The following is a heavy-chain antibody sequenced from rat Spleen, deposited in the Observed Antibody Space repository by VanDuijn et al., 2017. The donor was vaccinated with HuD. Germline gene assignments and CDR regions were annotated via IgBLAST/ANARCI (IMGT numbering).Heavy chain of an antibody. D-gene: IGHD1-11*01. Sequence: QVQLKESGPGLVQPSQTLSLTCTVSGFSLTNNGVTWVRQPPGKGLEWIATISSGGFTYFNSTLKSRLSISRDTSKSQVFLKMNSLQTDDTAIYYCTRANYGGYWFAYWGQGTLVTVSS. CDR3: TRANYGGYWFAY. V-gene: IGHV2S12*01. J-gene: IGHJ3*01. CDR1: GFSLTNNG. CDR2: ISSGGFT.